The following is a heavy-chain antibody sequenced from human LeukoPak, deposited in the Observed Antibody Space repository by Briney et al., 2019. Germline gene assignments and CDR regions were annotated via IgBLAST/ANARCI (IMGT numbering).Heavy chain of an antibody. CDR2: IYSGGST. CDR3: AKSFRGYYYGMDV. J-gene: IGHJ6*02. V-gene: IGHV3-53*01. Sequence: PGRSLRLSCAASGFTVSSNYMSWVRQAPGKGLEWVSVIYSGGSTYYADSVKGRFTISRDNSKNTQYLQMNSLRAEDTAVYYCAKSFRGYYYGMDVWGQGTTVTVSS. CDR1: GFTVSSNY.